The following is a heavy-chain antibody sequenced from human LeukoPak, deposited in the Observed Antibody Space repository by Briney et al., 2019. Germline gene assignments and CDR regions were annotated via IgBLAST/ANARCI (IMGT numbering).Heavy chain of an antibody. CDR3: AKSGSGSTLDY. CDR1: GLTFSSYG. D-gene: IGHD6-19*01. Sequence: GSLRLSCAASGLTFSSYGMHWVRQAPGKGLEWVAVISYDGSNKYYADSVKGRFTISRDNSKNTLYLQMNSLRAEDTAVYYCAKSGSGSTLDYWGQGTLVTVSS. J-gene: IGHJ4*02. CDR2: ISYDGSNK. V-gene: IGHV3-30*18.